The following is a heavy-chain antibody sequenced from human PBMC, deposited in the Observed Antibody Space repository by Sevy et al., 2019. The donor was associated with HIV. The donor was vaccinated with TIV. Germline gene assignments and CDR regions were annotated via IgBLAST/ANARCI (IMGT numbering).Heavy chain of an antibody. CDR3: AKGTLVVPTVIYYYYGMSV. CDR2: ISHSGDGT. D-gene: IGHD2-2*02. CDR1: GFTFSSYA. V-gene: IGHV3-23*01. Sequence: GGSLRLSCAASGFTFSSYAMSWVRQAPGKGLEWVSAISHSGDGTYYADSVKGRFTISRDNSKNTLYLEMNSLRAEETAVYYCAKGTLVVPTVIYYYYGMSVWGQGTTVTVS. J-gene: IGHJ6*02.